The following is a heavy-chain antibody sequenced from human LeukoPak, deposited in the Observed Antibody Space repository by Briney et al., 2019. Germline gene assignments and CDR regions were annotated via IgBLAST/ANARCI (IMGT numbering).Heavy chain of an antibody. J-gene: IGHJ4*02. CDR2: MNPNSGNT. Sequence: ASVKVSCKASGYTFTSYDINWVRQATGQGLEWMGWMNPNSGNTGYAQKFQGRVTMTRNTSISTAYMELSSLRSEDTAGCYCARGPQPRPGYSSGGGKRYYFDSWGQGPLVTVSS. CDR1: GYTFTSYD. V-gene: IGHV1-8*01. CDR3: ARGPQPRPGYSSGGGKRYYFDS. D-gene: IGHD6-19*01.